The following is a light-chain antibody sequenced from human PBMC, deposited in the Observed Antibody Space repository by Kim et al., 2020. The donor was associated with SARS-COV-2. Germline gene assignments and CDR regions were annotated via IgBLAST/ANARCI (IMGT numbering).Light chain of an antibody. Sequence: PGKTASITRSRYKLGDKYVSWYQEKPGQSPGVVIYQDKQRPSGIPERFSGSNSGNTATLTISGTQAMDEADYYCQAWDSGTQNYVFGTGTKVTVL. J-gene: IGLJ1*01. CDR1: KLGDKY. CDR2: QDK. CDR3: QAWDSGTQNYV. V-gene: IGLV3-1*01.